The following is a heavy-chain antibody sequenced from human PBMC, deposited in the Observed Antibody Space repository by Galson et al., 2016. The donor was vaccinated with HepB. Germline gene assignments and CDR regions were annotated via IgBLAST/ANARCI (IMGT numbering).Heavy chain of an antibody. J-gene: IGHJ4*02. Sequence: SLRLSCAASGFTFSTYYMSWVRQAPGEGLEWVANIKEDGSEKYYVDSVKGRFTISRDNAKNSLYLLMNSLRAEDTAVYYCGRDTAAVGINYWGQGTLVTVSS. V-gene: IGHV3-7*03. CDR2: IKEDGSEK. CDR1: GFTFSTYY. D-gene: IGHD2-2*01. CDR3: GRDTAAVGINY.